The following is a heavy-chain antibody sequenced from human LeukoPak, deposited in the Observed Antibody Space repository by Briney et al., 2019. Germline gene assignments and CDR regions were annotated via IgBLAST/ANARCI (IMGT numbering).Heavy chain of an antibody. CDR3: ARDSGSGNNYY. Sequence: GASVTLSFTASGYTFTRYAIHWVRQAPGQRLEWVGWISAGNGNTKYSQNFQGRVTFISNTSATTAFMELSSLRSEDAAVYYCARDSGSGNNYYWGQGTLVTVSS. J-gene: IGHJ4*02. D-gene: IGHD1-26*01. V-gene: IGHV1-3*01. CDR1: GYTFTRYA. CDR2: ISAGNGNT.